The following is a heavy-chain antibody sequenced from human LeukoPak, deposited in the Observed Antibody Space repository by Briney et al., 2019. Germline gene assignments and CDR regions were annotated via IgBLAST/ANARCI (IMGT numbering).Heavy chain of an antibody. CDR2: IRQDGAEK. D-gene: IGHD2-15*01. CDR3: ARDLSLYCSGGSCYSLNY. J-gene: IGHJ4*02. CDR1: GFTFSNHW. V-gene: IGHV3-7*01. Sequence: GGSLRLSCAASGFTFSNHWMSWVRQAPGKGLEWVANIRQDGAEKYYVDSVKGRFTISRDNAKNSLYLQMNSLRAEDTAVYYCARDLSLYCSGGSCYSLNYWGQGTLVTVSS.